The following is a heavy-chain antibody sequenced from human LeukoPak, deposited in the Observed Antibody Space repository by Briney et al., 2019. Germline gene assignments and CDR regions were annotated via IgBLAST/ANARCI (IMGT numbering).Heavy chain of an antibody. CDR2: ISSSSSYI. Sequence: GGSLRLSCAASGFTFSSYSMNWVRQAPGKGLEWVPSISSSSSYIYYADSVKGRFTISRDNAKNSLYLQMNSLRAEDTAVYYCARRVAARPIAFDIWGQGTMVTVSS. J-gene: IGHJ3*02. V-gene: IGHV3-21*01. D-gene: IGHD6-6*01. CDR1: GFTFSSYS. CDR3: ARRVAARPIAFDI.